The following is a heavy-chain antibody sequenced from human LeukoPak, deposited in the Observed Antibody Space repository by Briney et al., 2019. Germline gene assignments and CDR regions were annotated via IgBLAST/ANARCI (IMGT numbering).Heavy chain of an antibody. CDR3: AKENYDILTGYVPFDY. D-gene: IGHD3-9*01. Sequence: PGGSLRLSCAASGVTFSSYAMSWVRQAPGKGLEWGSAISGSGGSTYYADSVKGRFTISRDNSKNTLYLQMNSLRAEDTAVYYCAKENYDILTGYVPFDYWGQGTLVTVSS. V-gene: IGHV3-23*01. J-gene: IGHJ4*02. CDR2: ISGSGGST. CDR1: GVTFSSYA.